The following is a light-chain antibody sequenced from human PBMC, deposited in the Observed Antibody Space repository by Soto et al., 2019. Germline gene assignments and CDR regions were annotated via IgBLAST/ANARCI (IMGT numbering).Light chain of an antibody. CDR1: SSNIGSNL. Sequence: QAVVTQPPSASGTPGQTVTISCSGSSSNIGSNLVDWYQQLPGTAPKLLIYSNNQRPSGVPDRFSGSKSGTSASLAISGLQSEDEADYYCAAWDDNVNGWVFGGGTKLTVL. CDR3: AAWDDNVNGWV. CDR2: SNN. J-gene: IGLJ3*02. V-gene: IGLV1-44*01.